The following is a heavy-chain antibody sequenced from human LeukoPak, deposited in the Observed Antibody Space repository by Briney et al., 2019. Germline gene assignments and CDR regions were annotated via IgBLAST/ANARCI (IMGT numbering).Heavy chain of an antibody. CDR1: GYTFTGYY. CDR3: ARKSYYYDSSGFDY. CDR2: INPNSGGT. V-gene: IGHV1-2*02. Sequence: ASVTVSCKASGYTFTGYYMHWVRQAPGQGLEWMGWINPNSGGTNYAQKFQGRVTMTRDTSISTAYMELSRLRSDDTAVYYCARKSYYYDSSGFDYWGQGTLVTVSS. D-gene: IGHD3-22*01. J-gene: IGHJ4*02.